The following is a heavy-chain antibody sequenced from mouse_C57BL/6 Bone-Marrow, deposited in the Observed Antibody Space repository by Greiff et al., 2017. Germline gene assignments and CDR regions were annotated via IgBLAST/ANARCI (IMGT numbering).Heavy chain of an antibody. D-gene: IGHD2-5*01. CDR3: ARPYYSNYWYFDV. Sequence: QVQLQQPGAELVKPGASVKMSCKASGYTFTSYWITWVKQRPGQGLEWIGDIYPGSGSTNYNEKFKRKATLTVDTSSRTAYMQLSSLTSEDSAVYYCARPYYSNYWYFDVWGTGTTVTVSS. J-gene: IGHJ1*03. CDR2: IYPGSGST. CDR1: GYTFTSYW. V-gene: IGHV1-55*01.